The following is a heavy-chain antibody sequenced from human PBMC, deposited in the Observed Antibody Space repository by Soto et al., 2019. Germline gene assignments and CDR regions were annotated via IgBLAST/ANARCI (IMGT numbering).Heavy chain of an antibody. J-gene: IGHJ4*02. CDR2: IYYSGSL. D-gene: IGHD3-16*01. V-gene: IGHV4-30-4*01. CDR3: ARGCGDGGPFDY. CDR1: GGSISSGDYY. Sequence: QVQLQESGPGLVKPSQTLSLTCTVSGGSISSGDYYWSWIRQPPGKGLEWIGYIYYSGSLYYNPSPKSRVTISVDKSKNQFSLNLSSVTAADTAVYYCARGCGDGGPFDYWGQGTLVTVSS.